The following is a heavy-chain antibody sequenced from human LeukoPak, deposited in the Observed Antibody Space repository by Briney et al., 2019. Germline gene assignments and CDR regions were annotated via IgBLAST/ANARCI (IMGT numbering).Heavy chain of an antibody. V-gene: IGHV3-23*01. CDR1: GFPFSNYA. D-gene: IGHD1-14*01. CDR2: ISGSGGET. J-gene: IGHJ5*02. Sequence: GGPLRLSCAVSGFPFSNYAMSWVRQAPGKGLEWVAAISGSGGETYYVDSVKGRFTISRDNSKNTLYLEMNSLRAEDTAVYYCAKSNREFDPWGQGTLVTVSS. CDR3: AKSNREFDP.